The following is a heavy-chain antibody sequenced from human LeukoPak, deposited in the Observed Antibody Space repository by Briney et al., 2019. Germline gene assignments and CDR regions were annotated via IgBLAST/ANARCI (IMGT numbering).Heavy chain of an antibody. CDR3: ARVGSYGSGSYYNL. V-gene: IGHV1-2*02. D-gene: IGHD3-10*01. CDR2: INPNSGGT. CDR1: GYTFTGYY. Sequence: ASVKVSCKASGYTFTGYYMHWVRQAPGQGLEWMGWINPNSGGTNYAQKFQGRVTMTRDTSISTAYMELSRLRSDDTAVYYCARVGSYGSGSYYNLWGQGTLVTVSS. J-gene: IGHJ5*02.